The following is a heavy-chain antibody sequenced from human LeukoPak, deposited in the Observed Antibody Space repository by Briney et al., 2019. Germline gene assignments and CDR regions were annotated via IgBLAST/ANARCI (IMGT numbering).Heavy chain of an antibody. D-gene: IGHD6-13*01. J-gene: IGHJ4*02. Sequence: GGSLRLSCAASGFTFSSYGMHWVRQAPGKGLEWVAIISNDGSNKNYADSVKGRFTISRDNSKNTLYLQMNSLRAEDTAVYYCAKTRPLDSSSWSHGDYWGQGTLVTVSS. V-gene: IGHV3-33*05. CDR2: ISNDGSNK. CDR3: AKTRPLDSSSWSHGDY. CDR1: GFTFSSYG.